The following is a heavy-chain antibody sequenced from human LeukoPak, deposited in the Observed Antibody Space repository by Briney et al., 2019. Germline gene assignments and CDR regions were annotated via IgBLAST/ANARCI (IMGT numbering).Heavy chain of an antibody. Sequence: SETLSLTCAVYGGSFSGYYWSWIRQPPGKGLEWIGEINHSGSTNYNPSLKGRVTISVDTSKNQFSLKLSSVTAADTAVYYCARQGPEYCSGGSCLNWFDPWGQGTLVTVSS. V-gene: IGHV4-34*01. CDR1: GGSFSGYY. D-gene: IGHD2-15*01. CDR3: ARQGPEYCSGGSCLNWFDP. J-gene: IGHJ5*02. CDR2: INHSGST.